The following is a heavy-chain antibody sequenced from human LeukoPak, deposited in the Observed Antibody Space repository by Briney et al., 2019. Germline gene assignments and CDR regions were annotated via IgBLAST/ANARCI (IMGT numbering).Heavy chain of an antibody. Sequence: PGGSLRLSCAASGFTFSSYAMSWVRQAPGKGLEWVSAISGSGGSTYYADSVKGRFTISRDNSKNTLYLQMNSLRAEDTAVYYCAKGHIWSGILSQSYYYYGMDVWGQGTTVTVSS. CDR3: AKGHIWSGILSQSYYYYGMDV. CDR1: GFTFSSYA. J-gene: IGHJ6*02. D-gene: IGHD3-3*02. V-gene: IGHV3-23*01. CDR2: ISGSGGST.